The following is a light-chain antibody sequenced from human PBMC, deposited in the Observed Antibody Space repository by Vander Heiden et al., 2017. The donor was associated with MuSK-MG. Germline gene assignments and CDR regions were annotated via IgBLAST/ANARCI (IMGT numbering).Light chain of an antibody. CDR3: CAYAGSYV. V-gene: IGLV2-23*01. CDR2: EGS. J-gene: IGLJ1*01. CDR1: SSDVGSYNR. Sequence: QSALTQPASVSGSPGQSITISCTGTSSDVGSYNRDAWYQHHPGKAHKLMIYEGSKRPSGVSNRFSGSKSGNTASLTISGRQAEDEADYYCCAYAGSYVFGTGTKVTVL.